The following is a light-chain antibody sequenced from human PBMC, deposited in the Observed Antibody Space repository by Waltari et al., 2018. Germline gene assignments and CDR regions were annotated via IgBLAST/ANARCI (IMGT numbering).Light chain of an antibody. J-gene: IGLJ3*02. CDR2: VNSDGSH. CDR1: SGHSSNV. CDR3: QTGGHGTWV. V-gene: IGLV4-69*01. Sequence: QLVLTQSPSASASLGASVKLTCTLSSGHSSNVIAWLQQRPEKGPRYLMKVNSDGSHSKGDEIPARFSGSSSGAERYLTISSLQSEDEGDYYCQTGGHGTWVFGGGTKLTVL.